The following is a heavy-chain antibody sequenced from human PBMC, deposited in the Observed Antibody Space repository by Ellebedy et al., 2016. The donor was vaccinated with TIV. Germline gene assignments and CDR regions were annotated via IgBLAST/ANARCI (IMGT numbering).Heavy chain of an antibody. D-gene: IGHD7-27*01. V-gene: IGHV3-23*01. Sequence: GGSLRLXXAASGFTFSSYAMSWVRQAPGKGLEWVSAISGSGGSTYYADSVKGRFTISRDNAKNSLYLQMDSLRAEDTAVYYCARDIFAGWGRDYWGQGTLVTVSS. J-gene: IGHJ4*02. CDR2: ISGSGGST. CDR1: GFTFSSYA. CDR3: ARDIFAGWGRDY.